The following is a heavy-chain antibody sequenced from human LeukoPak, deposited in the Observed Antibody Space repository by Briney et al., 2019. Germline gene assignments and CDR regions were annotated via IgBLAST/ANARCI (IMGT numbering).Heavy chain of an antibody. D-gene: IGHD1-26*01. CDR2: INQDGGEK. Sequence: PGGSLRLSCAASGFTFSSYWMSWVRQAPGKGLEWVANINQDGGEKYYVDSVKGRFTISRDNAKNSLYLQMNSLRAEDTAVYYCARDGKWELRHYYYYYMDVWGKGTTVTVSS. V-gene: IGHV3-7*01. J-gene: IGHJ6*03. CDR1: GFTFSSYW. CDR3: ARDGKWELRHYYYYYMDV.